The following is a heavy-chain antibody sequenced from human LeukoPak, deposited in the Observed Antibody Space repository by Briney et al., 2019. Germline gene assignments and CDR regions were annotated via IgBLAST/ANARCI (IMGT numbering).Heavy chain of an antibody. J-gene: IGHJ4*02. V-gene: IGHV3-23*01. CDR3: ARGSFYPWELLPTPFDY. Sequence: GGSLRLSCAASGFTFSNYAMKWVRQAPGKGLEWVSVISGSGGTTYYADSVKGRFTISRDNSKNTLYLQMNSLRAEDTAVYYCARGSFYPWELLPTPFDYWGQGTLVTVSS. CDR2: ISGSGGTT. D-gene: IGHD1-26*01. CDR1: GFTFSNYA.